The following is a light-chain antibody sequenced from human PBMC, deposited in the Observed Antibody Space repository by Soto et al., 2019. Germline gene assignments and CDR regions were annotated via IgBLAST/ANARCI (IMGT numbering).Light chain of an antibody. Sequence: QSALTQPASVSGSPGQSITISCTGTSSDVGGYNYVSWYQQHPGKAPKLMIYDVSNRPSGVSNRFSGSKSGNTASLTLSGLQAEDEADYYCSSYTSDNTVVFGGGTKVTVL. V-gene: IGLV2-14*03. J-gene: IGLJ2*01. CDR1: SSDVGGYNY. CDR2: DVS. CDR3: SSYTSDNTVV.